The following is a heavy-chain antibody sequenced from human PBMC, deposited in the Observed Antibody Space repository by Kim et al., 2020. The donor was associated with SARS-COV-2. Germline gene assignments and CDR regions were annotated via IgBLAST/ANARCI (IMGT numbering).Heavy chain of an antibody. D-gene: IGHD3-16*02. CDR3: AKAGSYDYVWGSYRYDY. Sequence: GGSLRLSCAASGFTFNDYAMHWVRQAPGKGLEWVSGISWNSGSIGYADSVKGRFTISRDNAKNSLFLQMNSLRAEDTALYYCAKAGSYDYVWGSYRYDY. V-gene: IGHV3-9*01. CDR1: GFTFNDYA. CDR2: ISWNSGSI. J-gene: IGHJ6*01.